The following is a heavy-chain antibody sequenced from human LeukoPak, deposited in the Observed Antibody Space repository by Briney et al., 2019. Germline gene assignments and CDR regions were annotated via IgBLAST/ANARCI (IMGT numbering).Heavy chain of an antibody. CDR1: GFTFSSYA. V-gene: IGHV3-23*01. CDR2: ISGSGGST. Sequence: GGSLRLSCAASGFTFSSYAMSWVRQAPGKGLEWVSAISGSGGSTYYADSVKGRFTISRDNSKNTLYLQMNSLRAEDTAVYYCAKPPIVVVVAATDYFDYWGQGTLVTVSS. D-gene: IGHD2-15*01. CDR3: AKPPIVVVVAATDYFDY. J-gene: IGHJ4*02.